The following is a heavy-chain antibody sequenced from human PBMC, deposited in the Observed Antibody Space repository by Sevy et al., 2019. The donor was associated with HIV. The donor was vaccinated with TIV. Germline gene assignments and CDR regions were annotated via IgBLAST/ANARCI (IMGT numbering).Heavy chain of an antibody. J-gene: IGHJ4*02. CDR2: IIPLFGTT. CDR1: GVTFNSYA. Sequence: ASVKVSCKASGVTFNSYAFTWVRQAPGQGLEWMGEIIPLFGTTNYAQKFQGRVTITADQSTSTIYMELISLRSEDTALYYCAREITMILGGGYYFDYWGQGTLVTVSS. D-gene: IGHD3-22*01. CDR3: AREITMILGGGYYFDY. V-gene: IGHV1-69*13.